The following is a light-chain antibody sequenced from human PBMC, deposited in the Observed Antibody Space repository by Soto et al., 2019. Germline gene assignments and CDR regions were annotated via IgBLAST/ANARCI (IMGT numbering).Light chain of an antibody. V-gene: IGKV3-20*01. CDR3: QQYGSSRWT. J-gene: IGKJ1*01. CDR2: GAS. Sequence: EIVLTQSPGTLSLSPGERATLSCRASQSVSSSYLAWYQQKPGQAPRLLIYGASSRATGIPGRFSGSGSGTDFTLTISRLEPEDFAVYYCQQYGSSRWTFGQGTKVGIK. CDR1: QSVSSSY.